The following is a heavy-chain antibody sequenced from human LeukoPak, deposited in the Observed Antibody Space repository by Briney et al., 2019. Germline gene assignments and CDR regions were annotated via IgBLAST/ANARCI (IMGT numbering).Heavy chain of an antibody. CDR1: GFTSSSYW. CDR3: TRIAAAGFDC. J-gene: IGHJ4*02. Sequence: GRSLRLSCAAYGFTSSSYWMSWVRQAPGKGLEWVANIKQDGSERYYVDSVKGRVNISRNNAKSSLYLQMNSLRAEDTAVYYCTRIAAAGFDCWGQGTLVTVSS. CDR2: IKQDGSER. V-gene: IGHV3-7*01. D-gene: IGHD6-13*01.